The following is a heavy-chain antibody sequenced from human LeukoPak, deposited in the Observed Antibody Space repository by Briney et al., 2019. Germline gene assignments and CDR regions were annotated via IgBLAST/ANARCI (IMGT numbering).Heavy chain of an antibody. Sequence: GGSLRLSCAASGFTFADYGMNWVRQVPGKGLEWISGINWNGDDIDYANSVKGRFTISRDNAKHSVSLQMDSLTAEDTALYYCVRGQAIVVVPVAMGFWGQGTLVTVSS. D-gene: IGHD2-2*01. CDR2: INWNGDDI. V-gene: IGHV3-20*04. J-gene: IGHJ4*02. CDR3: VRGQAIVVVPVAMGF. CDR1: GFTFADYG.